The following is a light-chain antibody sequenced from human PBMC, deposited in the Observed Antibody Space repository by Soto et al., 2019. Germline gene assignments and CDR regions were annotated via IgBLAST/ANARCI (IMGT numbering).Light chain of an antibody. J-gene: IGLJ3*02. V-gene: IGLV2-23*02. CDR2: EVS. CDR3: CSYAGSGKVV. CDR1: SSDIGSYNL. Sequence: QSVLTQPASVSGSLGQSISISCTGTSSDIGSYNLVSWYQQYPGKAPKLMILEVSERPSGVSNRFSGSKSGDTASLTISGLQAEDEADYYCCSYAGSGKVVFGGGTKLTAL.